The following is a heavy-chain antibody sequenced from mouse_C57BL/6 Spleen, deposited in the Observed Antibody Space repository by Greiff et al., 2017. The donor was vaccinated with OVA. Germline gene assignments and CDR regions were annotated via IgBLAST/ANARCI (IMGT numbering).Heavy chain of an antibody. J-gene: IGHJ2*01. V-gene: IGHV1-53*01. D-gene: IGHD1-1*01. CDR1: GYTFTSYW. Sequence: VQLQQSGTELVKPGASVKLSCKASGYTFTSYWMHWVKQRPGQGLEWIGNFNPSNGGTNYNEKFKSKATLTVDKSSSTAYMQLSSLTSEDSAVYYCARELITTVVAPFDYWGQGTTLTVSS. CDR3: ARELITTVVAPFDY. CDR2: FNPSNGGT.